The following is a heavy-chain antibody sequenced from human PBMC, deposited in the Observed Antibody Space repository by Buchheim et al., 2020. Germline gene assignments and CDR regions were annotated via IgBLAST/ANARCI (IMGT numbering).Heavy chain of an antibody. CDR3: ARGHYGMDV. V-gene: IGHV3-7*04. J-gene: IGHJ6*02. Sequence: EVQLVESGGGLVQPGGSLRLSCAVSGFNFKNYWMTWVRQAPGKGLEWVANIKTDGSEKYSVDSVKGRITVSSDNGQNSLYLQMNSLRAEDTAVYYCARGHYGMDVWGQGTT. CDR2: IKTDGSEK. CDR1: GFNFKNYW.